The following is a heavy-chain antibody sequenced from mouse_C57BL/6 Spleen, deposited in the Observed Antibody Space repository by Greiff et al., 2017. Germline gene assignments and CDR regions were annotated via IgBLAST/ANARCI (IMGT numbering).Heavy chain of an antibody. Sequence: EVHLVESGGGLVQPKGSLKLSCAASGFSFNAYAMNWVRQAPGKGLEWVARIRSKSNNYATYYADSVKDRLTISRNDSESMLYLQLYNLKTEDTAMYYCVGRGFDYWGQGTTLTVSS. CDR3: VGRGFDY. J-gene: IGHJ2*01. CDR2: IRSKSNNYAT. CDR1: GFSFNAYA. V-gene: IGHV10-1*01.